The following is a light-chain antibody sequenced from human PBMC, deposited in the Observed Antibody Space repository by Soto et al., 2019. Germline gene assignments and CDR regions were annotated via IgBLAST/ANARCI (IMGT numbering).Light chain of an antibody. CDR2: GAS. CDR3: QQYNSWPLT. V-gene: IGKV3-15*01. Sequence: EIVMTQSPATLSVSPGERATLSCRASQRVGSNLAWYQQKPGQAPRLLLYGASTRATGIPATFSGSGSGTEFTLTISSLQSEDFAVYYCQQYNSWPLTFGGGTKVEIK. CDR1: QRVGSN. J-gene: IGKJ4*01.